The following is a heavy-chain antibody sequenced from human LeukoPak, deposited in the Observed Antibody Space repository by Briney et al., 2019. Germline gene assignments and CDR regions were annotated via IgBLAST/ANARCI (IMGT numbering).Heavy chain of an antibody. V-gene: IGHV1-69*04. CDR1: GGTFSSYA. Sequence: SVKVSCKASGGTFSSYAISWVRQAPGQGLEWMGRIIPIFGIANYAQKFQGRVTITADKSTSTAYMELSSLRAEDTAVYYCAREVGAYGDYRGYFDYWGQGTLVTVSS. CDR3: AREVGAYGDYRGYFDY. J-gene: IGHJ4*02. CDR2: IIPIFGIA. D-gene: IGHD4-17*01.